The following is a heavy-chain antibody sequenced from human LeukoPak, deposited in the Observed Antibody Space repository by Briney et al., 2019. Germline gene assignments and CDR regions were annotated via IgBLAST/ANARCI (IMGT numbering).Heavy chain of an antibody. CDR3: AKDGYCSSTSCYTIPGYYGMDV. CDR1: GFTFSSYG. Sequence: GGSLRLSCAASGFTFSSYGMHWVRQAPGKGLEWVSAISGSGGSTYYADSVKGRFTISRDNSKNTLYLQMNSLRAEDTAVYYCAKDGYCSSTSCYTIPGYYGMDVWGQGTTVTVSS. CDR2: ISGSGGST. D-gene: IGHD2-2*02. V-gene: IGHV3-23*01. J-gene: IGHJ6*02.